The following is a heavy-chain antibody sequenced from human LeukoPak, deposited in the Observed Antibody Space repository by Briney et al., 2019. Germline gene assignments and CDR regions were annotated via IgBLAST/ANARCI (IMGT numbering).Heavy chain of an antibody. V-gene: IGHV3-64*01. J-gene: IGHJ4*02. CDR2: ITSNGGST. CDR1: GFTFSSYA. Sequence: GGSLRLSCAASGFTFSSYAFHWVRQAPGKGLEYVISITSNGGSTYYANSVKGRFTISRDNAKNTLYLQMDSLRAEDMAVYYCAKRSSESYYYDYWGQGTLVTVSS. CDR3: AKRSSESYYYDY. D-gene: IGHD3-10*01.